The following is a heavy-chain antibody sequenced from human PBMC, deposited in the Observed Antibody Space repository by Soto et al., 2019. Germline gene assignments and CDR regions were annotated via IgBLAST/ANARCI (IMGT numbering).Heavy chain of an antibody. CDR1: GGSISSSSYY. D-gene: IGHD1-1*01. V-gene: IGHV4-39*01. Sequence: SETLSLTCTVSGGSISSSSYYWGWIRQPPGKGLEWIGSIYYSGSTYYNPSLKSRVTISVDTSKNQFSLKLSSVTAADTAVYYCARHRLRFPGYWGQGTLVTVSS. J-gene: IGHJ4*02. CDR2: IYYSGST. CDR3: ARHRLRFPGY.